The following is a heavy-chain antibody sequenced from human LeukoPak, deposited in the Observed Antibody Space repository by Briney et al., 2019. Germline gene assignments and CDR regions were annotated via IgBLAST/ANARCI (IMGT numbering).Heavy chain of an antibody. V-gene: IGHV3-7*03. D-gene: IGHD3-16*01. CDR3: ARGGGLDV. Sequence: GGSLRLSWAASGFTFSSYWINWARQAPGEVLEWVASINHNGNVNYYVDSVKGRFNISRDNPKNSLYLQMSNLRAEDTAVYFCARGGGLDVWGQGATVTVSS. J-gene: IGHJ6*02. CDR2: INHNGNVN. CDR1: GFTFSSYW.